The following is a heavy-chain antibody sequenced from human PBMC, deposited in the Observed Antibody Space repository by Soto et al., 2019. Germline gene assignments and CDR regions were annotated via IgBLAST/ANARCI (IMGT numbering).Heavy chain of an antibody. J-gene: IGHJ4*01. V-gene: IGHV3-23*01. CDR3: VLNALFTGSY. CDR2: INTNGDTA. CDR1: GFTFSTYD. D-gene: IGHD1-26*01. Sequence: EVQLLESGGDLVQPGGSLRLSCAASGFTFSTYDMSWVRQAPGKGLDWVSTINTNGDTAYYSASVKGRFTISRDNSKDTLFLQMNSLRAKDTALYFCVLNALFTGSYCGHGTLVYVPS.